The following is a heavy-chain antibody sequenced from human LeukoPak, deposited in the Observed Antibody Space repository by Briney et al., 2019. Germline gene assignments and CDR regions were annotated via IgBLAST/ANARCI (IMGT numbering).Heavy chain of an antibody. J-gene: IGHJ4*02. V-gene: IGHV3-21*01. CDR2: ISSSSYI. CDR1: GFTFSSYS. D-gene: IGHD6-13*01. Sequence: PGGSLRLSCAASGFTFSSYSMNWVRQAPGKGLEWVSSISSSSYIYYADSVKGRFTISRDNAKNSLYLQMNSLRAEDTAVYYCARGGRQQLVWGLFDYWGQGTLVTVSS. CDR3: ARGGRQQLVWGLFDY.